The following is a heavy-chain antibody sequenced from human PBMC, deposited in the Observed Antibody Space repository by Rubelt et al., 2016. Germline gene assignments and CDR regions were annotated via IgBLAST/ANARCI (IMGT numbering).Heavy chain of an antibody. CDR2: ISYDGSNK. D-gene: IGHD4-17*01. J-gene: IGHJ4*02. Sequence: GKGLEWVAVISYDGSNKYYADSVKGRFTISRDNSKSSLYLQMHSLRAEDTALYYCARVPGPLFDYGDYFYFDYWGQGTLVTVSS. V-gene: IGHV3-30*04. CDR3: ARVPGPLFDYGDYFYFDY.